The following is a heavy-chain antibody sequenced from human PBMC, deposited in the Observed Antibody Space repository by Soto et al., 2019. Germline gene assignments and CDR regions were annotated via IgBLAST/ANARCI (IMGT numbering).Heavy chain of an antibody. Sequence: GASVKVSCKASGYTFTSYYMHWVRQAPGQGLEWMGIINPSGGSTSYAQKFQGRVTMTRDTSTSTVYMELSSLRSEDTAVYYCALRGYCSAGSCYNYFDYWRQGTLVTVSS. CDR2: INPSGGST. CDR1: GYTFTSYY. J-gene: IGHJ4*02. D-gene: IGHD2-15*01. V-gene: IGHV1-46*01. CDR3: ALRGYCSAGSCYNYFDY.